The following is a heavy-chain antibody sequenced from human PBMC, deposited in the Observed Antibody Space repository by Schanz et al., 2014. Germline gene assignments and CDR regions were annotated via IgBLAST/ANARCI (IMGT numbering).Heavy chain of an antibody. D-gene: IGHD5-18*01. CDR2: ISYDGTNE. CDR1: GFNFYTSA. J-gene: IGHJ4*02. V-gene: IGHV3-30*18. CDR3: AKDRGDGYSNGIFQY. Sequence: VRLVESGGGLVQPGGSLRLSCVASGFNFYTSAMTWVRQAPGKGLEWVAVISYDGTNEYYAESVKGRFTISRDNAKNTFYLHMNSLRNEDTAVYFCAKDRGDGYSNGIFQYWGLGTLVTVSS.